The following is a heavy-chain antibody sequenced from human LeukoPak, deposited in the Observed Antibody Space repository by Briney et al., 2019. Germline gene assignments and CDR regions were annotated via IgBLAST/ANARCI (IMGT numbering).Heavy chain of an antibody. J-gene: IGHJ4*02. CDR2: INPNSGGT. D-gene: IGHD1-26*01. CDR1: GYTFTGYY. CDR3: ARDWYSGSSPLDY. Sequence: ASVKVSCKASGYTFTGYYMHWVRQAPGQGLEWMGWINPNSGGTNYAQKCQGRVTMTRDTSISTAYMELSRLRSDDTAVYYCARDWYSGSSPLDYWGQGTLVTVSS. V-gene: IGHV1-2*02.